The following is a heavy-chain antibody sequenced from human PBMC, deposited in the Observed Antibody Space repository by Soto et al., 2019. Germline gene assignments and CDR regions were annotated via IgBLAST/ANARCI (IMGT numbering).Heavy chain of an antibody. CDR1: GYTFTSYH. V-gene: IGHV1-8*01. J-gene: IGHJ5*02. Sequence: QVQLVQSGAEVKKPGASVKVSCKGSGYTFTSYHINWVRQATGQGLEWMGWMNPNSGNTGYAQTLQGRGTMTWDTSISTAYMELSSLRFEDTAMYYCARGHISSTKSWLDPWGQGTLVTVSS. CDR2: MNPNSGNT. CDR3: ARGHISSTKSWLDP. D-gene: IGHD6-6*01.